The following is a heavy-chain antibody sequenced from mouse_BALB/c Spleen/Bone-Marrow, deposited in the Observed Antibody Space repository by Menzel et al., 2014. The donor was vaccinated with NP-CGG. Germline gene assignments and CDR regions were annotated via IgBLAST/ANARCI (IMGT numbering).Heavy chain of an antibody. J-gene: IGHJ2*01. CDR3: ARRDSSGYLFDY. Sequence: QVQLQQSGAELVRPGASVKLSCKASGYTFXTYWMHWVKQRPGQGLEWIGEINPSDGRTNYSEKFKRKATLTVDKSSNTAYMQLSSLTSEDSAVYYCARRDSSGYLFDYWGQGTTLTVSS. CDR1: GYTFXTYW. CDR2: INPSDGRT. V-gene: IGHV1S81*02. D-gene: IGHD3-2*01.